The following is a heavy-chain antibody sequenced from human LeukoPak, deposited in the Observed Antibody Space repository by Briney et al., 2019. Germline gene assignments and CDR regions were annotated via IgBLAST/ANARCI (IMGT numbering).Heavy chain of an antibody. J-gene: IGHJ4*02. CDR3: ARGAARMVEMGTIISFEY. V-gene: IGHV3-66*01. CDR1: GHIVSGNY. D-gene: IGHD5-24*01. Sequence: GGSLRLSCAASGHIVSGNYMSWVRQGPGKGLEWISVIFSDGTTHYADSVKGRFTISRDNSKNTVYLQMNSLRAEDTAVYYCARGAARMVEMGTIISFEYWGQGTLVTVSS. CDR2: IFSDGTT.